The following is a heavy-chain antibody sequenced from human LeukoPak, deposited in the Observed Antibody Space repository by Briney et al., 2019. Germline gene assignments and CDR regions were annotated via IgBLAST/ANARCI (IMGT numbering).Heavy chain of an antibody. CDR3: ARVPTVTTPYYMDV. V-gene: IGHV4-34*01. J-gene: IGHJ6*03. Sequence: SETLSLACAVYGGSFSGYYWSWIRQPPGKGLEWIGEINHSGSTNYNPSLKSRVTISVDTSKNQFSLKLSSVTAADTAVYYCARVPTVTTPYYMDVWGKGTTVTVSS. CDR2: INHSGST. CDR1: GGSFSGYY. D-gene: IGHD4-17*01.